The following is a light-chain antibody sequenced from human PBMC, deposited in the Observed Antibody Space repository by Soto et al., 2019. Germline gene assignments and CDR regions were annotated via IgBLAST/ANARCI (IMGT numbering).Light chain of an antibody. CDR3: QQYGSSPQT. J-gene: IGKJ1*01. CDR1: QSVRSNY. V-gene: IGKV3-20*01. CDR2: DAS. Sequence: EIVFTQSPGTLSLSPVERVTLSCRASQSVRSNYLAWYQQKPGQAPRLLIYDASSRATGIPDRFSGSGSETDFTLTISRLEPEDFAVYHCQQYGSSPQTFGQGTKVDIK.